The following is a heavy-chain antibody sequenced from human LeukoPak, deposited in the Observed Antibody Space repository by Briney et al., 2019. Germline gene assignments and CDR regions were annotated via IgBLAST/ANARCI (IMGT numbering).Heavy chain of an antibody. J-gene: IGHJ4*02. CDR2: ISSSSSYI. Sequence: GGSLRLSCAASGFTFSSYSMNWVRQAPGKGLEWVSSISSSSSYIYYADSVKGRFTISRDNAKNSLYLQMNSLRAEDTAVYYCAKDHRYTADHCGGDCYVGYWGQGTLVTVSS. V-gene: IGHV3-21*04. CDR1: GFTFSSYS. D-gene: IGHD2-21*01. CDR3: AKDHRYTADHCGGDCYVGY.